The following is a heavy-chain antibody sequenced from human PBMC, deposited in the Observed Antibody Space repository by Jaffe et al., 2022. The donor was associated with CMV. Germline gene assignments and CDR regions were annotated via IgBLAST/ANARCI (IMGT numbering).Heavy chain of an antibody. Sequence: EVQLVQSGAEVKKPGESLKISCKGSGYSFTSYWIGWVRQMPGKGLEWMGIIYPGDSDTRYSPSFQGQVTISADKSISTAYLQWSSLKASDTAMYYCARQSQGYGDYDTDFDYWGQGTLVTVSS. CDR3: ARQSQGYGDYDTDFDY. CDR1: GYSFTSYW. J-gene: IGHJ4*02. D-gene: IGHD4-17*01. CDR2: IYPGDSDT. V-gene: IGHV5-51*01.